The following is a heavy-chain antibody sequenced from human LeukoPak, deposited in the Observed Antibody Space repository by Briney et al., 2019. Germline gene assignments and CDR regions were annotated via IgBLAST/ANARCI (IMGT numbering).Heavy chain of an antibody. CDR1: GFTFSSHW. J-gene: IGHJ4*02. CDR3: ARGHYGLDY. CDR2: INQDGSEK. V-gene: IGHV3-7*01. D-gene: IGHD4-17*01. Sequence: PGGSLRLSCAASGFTFSSHWMSWVRQAPGKGLEWVASINQDGSEKYYVHSVKGRFTVSSDNAENSLYLQMNSLRAEDTAVYYCARGHYGLDYWGQGTLVIVSS.